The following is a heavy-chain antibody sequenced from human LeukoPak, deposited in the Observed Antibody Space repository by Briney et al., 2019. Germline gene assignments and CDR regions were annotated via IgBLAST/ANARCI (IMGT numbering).Heavy chain of an antibody. J-gene: IGHJ4*02. CDR3: ARGPKGDYGEDY. Sequence: TPGGSLRLSCAASGFTFSSYSMNWVRQAPGKGLEWASSISSSSSYIYYADSVKGRFTISRDNAKNSLYLQMNSLRAEDTAVYYCARGPKGDYGEDYWGQGTLVTVSS. CDR2: ISSSSSYI. V-gene: IGHV3-21*01. D-gene: IGHD4-17*01. CDR1: GFTFSSYS.